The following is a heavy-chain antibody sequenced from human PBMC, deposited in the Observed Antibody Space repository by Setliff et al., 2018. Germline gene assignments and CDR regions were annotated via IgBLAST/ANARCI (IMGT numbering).Heavy chain of an antibody. V-gene: IGHV1-2*02. CDR3: ARGTDYHGSGSYWAKDV. Sequence: ASVKVPCKASGYTFTGHYIHWVRQAPGQGLEWMGWINPRTGVTNYAQKFKGGVTMTRDTSITTVYMDLSSLKSDDTAVYYCARGTDYHGSGSYWAKDVWGKGTTVTVSS. J-gene: IGHJ6*04. CDR2: INPRTGVT. D-gene: IGHD3-10*01. CDR1: GYTFTGHY.